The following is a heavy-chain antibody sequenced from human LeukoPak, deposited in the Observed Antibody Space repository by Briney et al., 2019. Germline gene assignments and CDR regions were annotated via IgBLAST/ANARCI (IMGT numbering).Heavy chain of an antibody. D-gene: IGHD5-24*01. Sequence: SQTLSLTCAISGDSVSSNSTACNWIRQSPSRGPEWLGRTYYRSKWYNDYAVSVKSRITINPDTSKNQFSLQLNSVTAEDTAVYYCVRGGQGDGYSADEAFDFWGQGTVVTVSS. CDR2: TYYRSKWYN. V-gene: IGHV6-1*01. J-gene: IGHJ3*01. CDR1: GDSVSSNSTA. CDR3: VRGGQGDGYSADEAFDF.